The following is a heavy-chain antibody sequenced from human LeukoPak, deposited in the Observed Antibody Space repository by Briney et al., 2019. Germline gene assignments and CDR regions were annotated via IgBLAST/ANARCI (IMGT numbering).Heavy chain of an antibody. V-gene: IGHV1-8*03. Sequence: ASVKVSCKASGGTFSSYAISWVRQATGQGLEWMGYKNPNSGNSAYAQKFQGRVTITTDASITTAYMELSGLRSEDTALYYCAREVLDYWGQGTLVTVSS. D-gene: IGHD3-10*01. J-gene: IGHJ4*02. CDR2: KNPNSGNS. CDR1: GGTFSSYA. CDR3: AREVLDY.